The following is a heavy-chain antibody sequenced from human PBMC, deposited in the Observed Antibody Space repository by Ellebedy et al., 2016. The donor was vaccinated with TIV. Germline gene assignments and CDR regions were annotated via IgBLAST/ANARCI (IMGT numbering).Heavy chain of an antibody. CDR3: ARALVGYGDQKYFDY. V-gene: IGHV4-31*03. D-gene: IGHD4-17*01. CDR2: IYYSGST. J-gene: IGHJ4*02. Sequence: SETLSLXXTVSGGSISSGGYYWSWIRQHPGKGLEWIGYIYYSGSTYYNPSLKSRVTISVDTSKNQFSLKLSSVTAADTAVYYCARALVGYGDQKYFDYWGQGTLVTVSS. CDR1: GGSISSGGYY.